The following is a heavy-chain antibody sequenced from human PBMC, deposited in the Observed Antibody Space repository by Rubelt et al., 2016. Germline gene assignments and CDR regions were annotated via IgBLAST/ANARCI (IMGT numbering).Heavy chain of an antibody. CDR3: ARARSTGVGGRGFFGS. D-gene: IGHD1-1*01. CDR2: MSYSGNT. J-gene: IGHJ5*01. V-gene: IGHV4-59*01. Sequence: PGEGLEWIGIMSYSGNTNYNPSLKSRATMSVDTSKNQFSLRLSSVTAADTAVYYCARARSTGVGGRGFFGSWGQGTLVTVSS.